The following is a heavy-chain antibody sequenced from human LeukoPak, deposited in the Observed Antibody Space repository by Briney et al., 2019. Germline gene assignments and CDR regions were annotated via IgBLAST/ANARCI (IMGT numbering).Heavy chain of an antibody. J-gene: IGHJ4*02. D-gene: IGHD2-15*01. CDR3: ARLCSGGGSCYSGFDF. CDR1: GGSISSSSYY. Sequence: SETLSLTCTVSGGSISSSSYYWGWIRQPPGKGLEWIGSIYYSGSTYYNPCLKSRVTISVDTSKNQFSLKLSSVTAADTAVYYCARLCSGGGSCYSGFDFWGQGTLVIVSS. V-gene: IGHV4-39*01. CDR2: IYYSGST.